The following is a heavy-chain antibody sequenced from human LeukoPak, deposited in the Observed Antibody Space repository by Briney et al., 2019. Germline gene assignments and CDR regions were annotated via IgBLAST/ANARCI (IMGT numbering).Heavy chain of an antibody. CDR2: IYYTGST. Sequence: KPSETLSLTCTVSGGSISNSNYYWGWIRQPPGKGLEWIGNIYYTGSTSYIPSLKSRVTISVDTSKNQFSLKLRSVTATDTAVYYCARRGGSYSTGWYQAAYIDYWGQGTLVTVSS. CDR1: GGSISNSNYY. J-gene: IGHJ4*02. V-gene: IGHV4-39*01. D-gene: IGHD6-19*01. CDR3: ARRGGSYSTGWYQAAYIDY.